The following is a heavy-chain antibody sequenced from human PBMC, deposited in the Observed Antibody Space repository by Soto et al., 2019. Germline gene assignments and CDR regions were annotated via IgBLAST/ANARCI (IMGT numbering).Heavy chain of an antibody. CDR3: ARRDTSGFLRYFDN. CDR2: IVPNVGTV. D-gene: IGHD3-3*01. V-gene: IGHV1-69*06. J-gene: IGHJ4*02. Sequence: PVKGYCKTSGGTNSGDISYPINREQQAPGQGLEWMGGIVPNVGTVNYAQKFRGKVTITADKSTGTAYMELSSLRSEDTALYYCARRDTSGFLRYFDNWGQGTQVTAPQ. CDR1: GGTNSGDISYP.